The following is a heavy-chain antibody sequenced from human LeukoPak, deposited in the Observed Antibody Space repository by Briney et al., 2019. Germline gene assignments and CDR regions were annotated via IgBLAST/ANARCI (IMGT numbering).Heavy chain of an antibody. CDR2: INHSGST. Sequence: SETLSLTCAVYGGSFSGYYWSWIRQPPGKGLEWIGEINHSGSTNYNPSLKSRITISVDTSKNQFSLKLSSVTAADTAVYYCARTRYSGYDPFDYWGQGTLATVSS. D-gene: IGHD5-12*01. CDR3: ARTRYSGYDPFDY. V-gene: IGHV4-34*01. CDR1: GGSFSGYY. J-gene: IGHJ4*02.